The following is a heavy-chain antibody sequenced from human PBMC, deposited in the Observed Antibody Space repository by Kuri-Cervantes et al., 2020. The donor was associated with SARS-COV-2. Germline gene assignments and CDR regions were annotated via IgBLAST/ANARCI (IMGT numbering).Heavy chain of an antibody. V-gene: IGHV3-74*01. CDR1: GFTFSSYW. CDR2: INSDGSST. Sequence: GESLKISCAASGFTFSSYWMHWVRQAPGKGLVWVSRINSDGSSTSYTDSVKGRFTISRVNAKNTLYLQMNSLRAEDTAVYYCARETYYDFWSGYYFRYYGMDVWGQGTTVTVSS. CDR3: ARETYYDFWSGYYFRYYGMDV. J-gene: IGHJ6*02. D-gene: IGHD3-3*01.